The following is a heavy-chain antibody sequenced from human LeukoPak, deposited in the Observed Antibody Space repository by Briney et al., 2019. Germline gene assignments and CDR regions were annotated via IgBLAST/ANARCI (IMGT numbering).Heavy chain of an antibody. D-gene: IGHD6-13*01. CDR2: IIPILGIA. CDR3: ARAARTAAAPYGMDV. Sequence: ASVTVSCTASGGTFSSYAISWVRQAPGQGLEWMGRIIPILGIANYAQKFQGRVTITADKSTSTAYMELSSLRSEDTAVYYCARAARTAAAPYGMDVWGQGTTVTVSS. CDR1: GGTFSSYA. J-gene: IGHJ6*02. V-gene: IGHV1-69*04.